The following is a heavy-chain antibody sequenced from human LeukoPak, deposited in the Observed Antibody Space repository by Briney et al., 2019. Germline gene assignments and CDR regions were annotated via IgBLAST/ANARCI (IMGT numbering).Heavy chain of an antibody. CDR2: IYPGDSDT. CDR3: ARNVWGDY. CDR1: GSRFTSYW. V-gene: IGHV5-51*01. D-gene: IGHD3-16*01. Sequence: GGTLQITGQGSGSRFTSYWIGGGRQLQGKGLEWMGIIYPGDSDTRYSPSFQGQVTISADKSISTAYLQWSSLKASDTAMYYCARNVWGDYWGQGTLVTVPS. J-gene: IGHJ4*02.